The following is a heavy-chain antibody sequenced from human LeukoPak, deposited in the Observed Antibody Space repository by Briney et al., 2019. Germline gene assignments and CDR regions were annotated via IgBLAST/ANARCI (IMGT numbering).Heavy chain of an antibody. CDR1: GGSISSSTYY. V-gene: IGHV4-39*01. CDR2: MYYSGST. CDR3: ARLPAATDI. J-gene: IGHJ3*02. Sequence: SQTLSFTCTVSGGSISSSTYYWGWIRQPPGKGLEWIASMYYSGSTYYNPSLKSRVTISVDTSKNQFSLKVSSVTAADTAVYYCARLPAATDIWGQGTMVTVSS.